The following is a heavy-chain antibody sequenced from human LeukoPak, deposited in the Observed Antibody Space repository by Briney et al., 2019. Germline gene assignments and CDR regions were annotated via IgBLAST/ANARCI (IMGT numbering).Heavy chain of an antibody. CDR2: ISWNSGSI. D-gene: IGHD3-22*01. Sequence: GGSLRLSCAASGFTFDDYAMHWVRQAPGKGLEWVSGISWNSGSIGYADSVRGRFTISRDNAKNSLYLQMNSLRAEDTALYYCATEYYDSSGYFAYWGQGTLVTVSS. V-gene: IGHV3-9*01. J-gene: IGHJ4*02. CDR1: GFTFDDYA. CDR3: ATEYYDSSGYFAY.